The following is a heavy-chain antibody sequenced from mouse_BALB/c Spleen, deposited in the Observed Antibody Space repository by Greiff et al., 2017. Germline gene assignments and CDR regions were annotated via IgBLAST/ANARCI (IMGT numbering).Heavy chain of an antibody. V-gene: IGHV3-2*02. D-gene: IGHD2-4*01. CDR1: GYSITSDYA. CDR2: ISYSGST. J-gene: IGHJ3*01. Sequence: DVKLQESGPGLVKPSQSLSLTCTVTGYSITSDYAWNWIRQFPGNKLEWMGYISYSGSTSYNPSLKSRISITRDTSKNQFFLQLNSVTTEDTATYYCARLDDYDGWFAYWGQGTLVTVSA. CDR3: ARLDDYDGWFAY.